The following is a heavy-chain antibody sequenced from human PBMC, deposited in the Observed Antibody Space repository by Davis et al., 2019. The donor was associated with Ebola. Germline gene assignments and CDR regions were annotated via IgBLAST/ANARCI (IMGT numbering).Heavy chain of an antibody. D-gene: IGHD2-2*02. CDR1: GFTFSSYA. CDR2: ISGSGGST. CDR3: ARGYCATTNCYTAAGFYFDY. Sequence: GGSLRLSCAASGFTFSSYAMNWVRQAPGKGLEWVSAISGSGGSTYYADSVKGRFIISRDNSRNTLYLEMNSLSGEDTAVYYCARGYCATTNCYTAAGFYFDYWGQGTLVTVSS. J-gene: IGHJ4*02. V-gene: IGHV3-23*01.